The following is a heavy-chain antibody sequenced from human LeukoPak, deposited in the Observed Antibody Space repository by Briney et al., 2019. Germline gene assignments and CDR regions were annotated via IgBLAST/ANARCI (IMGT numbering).Heavy chain of an antibody. CDR3: APTWGGGSRYFDL. V-gene: IGHV1-69*05. D-gene: IGHD2-15*01. J-gene: IGHJ2*01. CDR2: IIPISGTA. CDR1: GGTFSSYA. Sequence: SVKVSCKASGGTFSSYAISWVRQAPGQGLEWMGRIIPISGTANYAQKFQGRVTITTDESTSTAYMELSSLRSEDTAVYYCAPTWGGGSRYFDLWGRGTLVTVSS.